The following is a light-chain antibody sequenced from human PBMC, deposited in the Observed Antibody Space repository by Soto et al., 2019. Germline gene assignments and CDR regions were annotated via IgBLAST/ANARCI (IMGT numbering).Light chain of an antibody. CDR1: SSDVGGYNS. Sequence: QSALTQPASVSGSPGQSITISCTGTSSDVGGYNSVSWYQQHPGKAPKVMIYKVSNRPSGVSDRFSGSKSGNTASLTISGLQAEDEADYYCSSFTRSVTDAFGTGTKVTVL. J-gene: IGLJ1*01. CDR3: SSFTRSVTDA. CDR2: KVS. V-gene: IGLV2-14*01.